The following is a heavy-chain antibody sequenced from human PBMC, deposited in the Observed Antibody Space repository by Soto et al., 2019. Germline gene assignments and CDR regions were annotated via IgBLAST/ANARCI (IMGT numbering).Heavy chain of an antibody. CDR2: ISSSSSYI. CDR3: ARDHLSSGFCDAFGI. V-gene: IGHV3-21*01. D-gene: IGHD6-19*01. Sequence: GGSLRLSCAASGFTFSSYSMNWVRQAPGKGLEWVSSISSSSSYIYYADSVKGRFTISRDNAKNSLYLQMNSLRAEDTAVYYCARDHLSSGFCDAFGIWGQGTMVTVSS. J-gene: IGHJ3*02. CDR1: GFTFSSYS.